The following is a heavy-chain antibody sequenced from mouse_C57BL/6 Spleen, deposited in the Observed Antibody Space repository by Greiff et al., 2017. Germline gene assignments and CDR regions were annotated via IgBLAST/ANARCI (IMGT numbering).Heavy chain of an antibody. V-gene: IGHV5-17*01. D-gene: IGHD1-1*01. CDR3: ARDYYGSSYVEWYFDV. CDR1: GFTFSDYG. CDR2: ISSGSSTI. J-gene: IGHJ1*03. Sequence: EVQLVESGGGLVKPGGSLKLSCAASGFTFSDYGMHWVRQAPEKGLEWVAYISSGSSTIYYADTVKGRFTISRDNAKNTLFLQMTSLRSEDTAMYYCARDYYGSSYVEWYFDVWGTGTTVTVSS.